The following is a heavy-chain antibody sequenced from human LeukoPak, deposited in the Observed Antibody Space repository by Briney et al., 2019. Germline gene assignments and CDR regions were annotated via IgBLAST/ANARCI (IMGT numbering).Heavy chain of an antibody. Sequence: GESLKIFCQGFGYNFPTYWIGWVRQVPGKGLEWMGIIYPGDSDTRYSPSFQGQVSISADKSITTAYLQWSSLKASDTAMYYCARHGQQLLDYWGQGTLVTVSS. CDR2: IYPGDSDT. V-gene: IGHV5-51*01. CDR3: ARHGQQLLDY. D-gene: IGHD6-13*01. J-gene: IGHJ4*02. CDR1: GYNFPTYW.